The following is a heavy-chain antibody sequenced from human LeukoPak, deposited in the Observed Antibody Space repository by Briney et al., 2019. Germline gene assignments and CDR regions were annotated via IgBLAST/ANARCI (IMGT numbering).Heavy chain of an antibody. CDR1: GGSVSSGSYY. D-gene: IGHD3-22*01. Sequence: SETLSLTCTVSGGSVSSGSYYWSWIRQPPGKGLEWIGYIYYSGSTNYNPSLKSRVTISVDTSKNQFSLKLSSVTAADTAVYYCARDPDSSGIGIFDLWGRGTLVTVSS. CDR3: ARDPDSSGIGIFDL. J-gene: IGHJ2*01. CDR2: IYYSGST. V-gene: IGHV4-61*01.